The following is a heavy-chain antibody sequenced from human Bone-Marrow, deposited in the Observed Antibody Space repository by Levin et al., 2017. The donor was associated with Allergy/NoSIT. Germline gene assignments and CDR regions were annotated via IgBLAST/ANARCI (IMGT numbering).Heavy chain of an antibody. J-gene: IGHJ6*02. Sequence: PGGSLRLSCAASGFTFSSYAMIWVRQAPGKGLEWVSAISGSGGSTYYADSVKGRFTISRDNSKNTLYLQMNSLRAEDTAVYYCAKVRYCSSTSCDTEIYDYYGMDVWGQGTTVTVSS. CDR2: ISGSGGST. D-gene: IGHD2-2*02. V-gene: IGHV3-23*01. CDR3: AKVRYCSSTSCDTEIYDYYGMDV. CDR1: GFTFSSYA.